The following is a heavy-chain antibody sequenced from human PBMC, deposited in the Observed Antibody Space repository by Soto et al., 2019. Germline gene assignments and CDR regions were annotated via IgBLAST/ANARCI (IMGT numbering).Heavy chain of an antibody. CDR1: GGSIRSGY. Sequence: PETLSLTYTGSGGSIRSGYWSWIRQPPGKGLEWIGYIYYSGSTNYNPSLKSRVTISVDTSKNQFSLKLSSVTAADTAVYYCARVGSSSGYSNWFDPWGQGTLVTVS. D-gene: IGHD3-22*01. CDR2: IYYSGST. J-gene: IGHJ5*02. V-gene: IGHV4-59*01. CDR3: ARVGSSSGYSNWFDP.